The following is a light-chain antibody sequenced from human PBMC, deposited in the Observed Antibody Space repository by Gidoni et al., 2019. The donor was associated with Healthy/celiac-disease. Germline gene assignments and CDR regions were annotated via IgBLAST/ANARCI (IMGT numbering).Light chain of an antibody. J-gene: IGLJ2*01. CDR1: SSNIGAGYD. Sequence: QSVLPQPPSVSVAPGPRVTISCTGSSSNIGAGYDVHWYQQLPGTAPKLLIDGNSNRPAGVPDRFSGSKSGTAASLAITGLQDEDEADYYCQSYDSSLSVLFGGGTKLTVL. CDR2: GNS. CDR3: QSYDSSLSVL. V-gene: IGLV1-40*01.